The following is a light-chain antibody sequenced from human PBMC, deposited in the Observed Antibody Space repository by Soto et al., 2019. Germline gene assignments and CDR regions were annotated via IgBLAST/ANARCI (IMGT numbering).Light chain of an antibody. Sequence: EIVLTQSPDTLSLSPGERATLSCRASQSVSSNYLAWYQQKPGQPPRLLIYGASSGATGIPDRFSGSGSGTDFTLTISRLEPEDFAVYYCQQYGSPITFGQGTRLEIK. CDR3: QQYGSPIT. J-gene: IGKJ5*01. CDR1: QSVSSNY. V-gene: IGKV3-20*01. CDR2: GAS.